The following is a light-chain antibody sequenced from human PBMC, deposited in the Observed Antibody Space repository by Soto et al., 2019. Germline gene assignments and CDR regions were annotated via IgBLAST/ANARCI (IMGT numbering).Light chain of an antibody. CDR3: SSYTSSSTLGV. CDR2: EVS. Sequence: QSALTQPASVSGSPGQSITISCIGTSSDVGSYNYVSWYQQHPGKAPKLMIYEVSNRPSGVSNRFSGSKSGNTASLTISGLQAEDEADYYCSSYTSSSTLGVFGGGTKLTVL. J-gene: IGLJ2*01. V-gene: IGLV2-14*01. CDR1: SSDVGSYNY.